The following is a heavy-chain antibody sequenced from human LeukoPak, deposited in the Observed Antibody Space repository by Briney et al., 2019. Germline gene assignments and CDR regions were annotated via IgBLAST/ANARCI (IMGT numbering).Heavy chain of an antibody. CDR3: ARDSSSWDKYYYYYYMDV. CDR2: ISAYNGNT. CDR1: GYTFSNYG. Sequence: ASVKVSCKASGYTFSNYGFSWVRQAPGQGLEWMGWISAYNGNTNYAQKLQGRVTMTTDTSTSTAYMELRSLRSDDTAVYYCARDSSSWDKYYYYYYMDVWGKGTTVTISS. V-gene: IGHV1-18*01. D-gene: IGHD6-13*01. J-gene: IGHJ6*03.